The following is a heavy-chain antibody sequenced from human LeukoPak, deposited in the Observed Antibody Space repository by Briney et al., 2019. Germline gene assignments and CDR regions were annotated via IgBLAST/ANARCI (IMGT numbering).Heavy chain of an antibody. V-gene: IGHV1-2*02. CDR3: ARSGYDILTYFDD. CDR1: GYTFTGYY. J-gene: IGHJ4*02. D-gene: IGHD3-9*01. Sequence: VASVRVSCKASGYTFTGYYMHWVRQAPGQGLEWMGWINPNSGGTDYAQNLQGRVTMTTDTSTSTAYMELRSLRSDDTAVYYCARSGYDILTYFDDWGQGTLITVSS. CDR2: INPNSGGT.